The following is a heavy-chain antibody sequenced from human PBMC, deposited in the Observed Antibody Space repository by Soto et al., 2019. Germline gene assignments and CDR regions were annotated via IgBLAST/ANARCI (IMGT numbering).Heavy chain of an antibody. D-gene: IGHD2-15*01. V-gene: IGHV3-23*01. Sequence: GGSLRLSCAASGFTFSSYAMSWVRQAPGKGLEWVSAISGSGGSTYYADSVKGRFTISRDNSKNTLYLQMNSLRAEDTAVYYCAKSVTYCSGGSCYSEYFDYWGQGTLVTVSS. CDR2: ISGSGGST. CDR3: AKSVTYCSGGSCYSEYFDY. J-gene: IGHJ4*02. CDR1: GFTFSSYA.